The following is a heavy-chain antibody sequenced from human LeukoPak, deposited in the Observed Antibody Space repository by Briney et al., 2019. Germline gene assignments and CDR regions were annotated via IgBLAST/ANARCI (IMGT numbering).Heavy chain of an antibody. Sequence: GGSLRLSCAASGFTFRSYGMNWVRQAPGKGLEWVSYISSSGSTIYYADSVKGRFTISRDNAKNSLYLQMNSLRAEDTAVYYCAGQNYYGSGSQTVYWGQGTLVTVSS. V-gene: IGHV3-48*04. CDR2: ISSSGSTI. J-gene: IGHJ4*02. D-gene: IGHD3-10*01. CDR3: AGQNYYGSGSQTVY. CDR1: GFTFRSYG.